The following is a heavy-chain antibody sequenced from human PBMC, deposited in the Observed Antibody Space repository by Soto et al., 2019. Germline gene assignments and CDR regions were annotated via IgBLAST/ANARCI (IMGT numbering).Heavy chain of an antibody. CDR1: GFSLSTSGVG. J-gene: IGHJ5*02. CDR2: IYWDDDK. Sequence: SGPTLVNPTQTLTLTCTFSGFSLSTSGVGVGWIRQPPGKALEWLALIYWDDDKRYSPSLKSRLTITKDTSKNQVVLTMTNMDPVDTATYYCAHSDIAAASGGPGWFDPWGQGTLVTVSS. V-gene: IGHV2-5*02. D-gene: IGHD6-13*01. CDR3: AHSDIAAASGGPGWFDP.